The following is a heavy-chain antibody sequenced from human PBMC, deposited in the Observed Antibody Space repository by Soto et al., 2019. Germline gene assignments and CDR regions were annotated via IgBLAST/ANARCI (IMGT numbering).Heavy chain of an antibody. Sequence: TLSLTCTVSGGSISSGDYYWSWIRQPPGKGLEWIGYIYYSGSTYYNPSLKSRVTISVDTSKNQFSLKLSSVTAADTAVYYCARAGVVVAATLGAYDYWGQGTLVTVPQ. D-gene: IGHD2-15*01. CDR2: IYYSGST. CDR3: ARAGVVVAATLGAYDY. J-gene: IGHJ4*02. CDR1: GGSISSGDYY. V-gene: IGHV4-30-4*01.